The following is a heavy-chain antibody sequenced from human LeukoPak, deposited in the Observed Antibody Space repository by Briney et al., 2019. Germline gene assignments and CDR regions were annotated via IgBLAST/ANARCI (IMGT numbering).Heavy chain of an antibody. J-gene: IGHJ4*02. CDR2: ISGSGGST. CDR1: GFTFSSYG. Sequence: GGSLRLSCAASGFTFSSYGMSWVRQAPGKGLEWVSAISGSGGSTYYADSVKGRFTISRDNSKNTLYLQMNSLRAEDTAVYYCAKTYGSGSYELRALDYWGQGTLVTVSS. CDR3: AKTYGSGSYELRALDY. D-gene: IGHD3-10*01. V-gene: IGHV3-23*01.